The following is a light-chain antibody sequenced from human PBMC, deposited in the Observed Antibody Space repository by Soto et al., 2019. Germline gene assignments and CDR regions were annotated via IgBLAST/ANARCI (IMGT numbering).Light chain of an antibody. CDR2: KAS. J-gene: IGKJ1*01. V-gene: IGKV1-5*03. CDR1: QTISSW. CDR3: QHYNSYSEA. Sequence: DIQMTQSPSTLSGSVGDSVTITCRASQTISSWLAWYKQKTGKAPKLLIYKASTLKSGVPSRFSGSGSGTEFTLTISSLQPDDFATYYCQHYNSYSEAFGQGTKVDIK.